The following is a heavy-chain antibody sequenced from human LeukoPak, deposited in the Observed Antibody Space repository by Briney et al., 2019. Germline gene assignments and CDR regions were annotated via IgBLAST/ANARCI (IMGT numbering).Heavy chain of an antibody. D-gene: IGHD3-10*01. CDR1: GYTFTSNY. J-gene: IGHJ4*02. CDR2: ISPSGGST. CDR3: ARDDNYGSGQPDD. Sequence: ASVKVSCKAFGYTFTSNYMHWVRQAPGQGPEWMGGISPSGGSTTYAQKFQGRVTMITDTSTSTVYMELRSLRSDDTAVYYCARDDNYGSGQPDDWGQGTLVTVSS. V-gene: IGHV1-46*01.